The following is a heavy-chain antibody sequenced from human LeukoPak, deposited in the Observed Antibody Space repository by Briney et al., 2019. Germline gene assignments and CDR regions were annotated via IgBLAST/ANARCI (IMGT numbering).Heavy chain of an antibody. V-gene: IGHV3-7*01. CDR3: ARDKQVGATHFDY. CDR2: IKLDGSAT. Sequence: GGSLRLSCAASGSTFSNFWMAWVRQVPGKGPEWVADIKLDGSATYYLDSVRGRFTISRDNAMNSLYLQMNSLRAEDTAVYYCARDKQVGATHFDYWGQGTLVTVSS. D-gene: IGHD1-26*01. CDR1: GSTFSNFW. J-gene: IGHJ4*02.